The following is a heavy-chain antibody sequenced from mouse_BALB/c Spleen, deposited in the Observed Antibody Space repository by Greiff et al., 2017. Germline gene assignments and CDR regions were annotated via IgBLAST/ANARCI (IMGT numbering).Heavy chain of an antibody. V-gene: IGHV1-18*01. J-gene: IGHJ4*01. Sequence: EVQLQQFGAELVKPGASVKISCKASGYTFTDYNMDWVKQSHGKSLEWLGDINPNSDSTSSNQKFKGKATLTVDKSSSTAYMELRSLTSEDTAVYYCARSRGYGNYDAMDYWGQGTSVTVSS. CDR3: ARSRGYGNYDAMDY. CDR1: GYTFTDYN. CDR2: INPNSDST. D-gene: IGHD2-10*02.